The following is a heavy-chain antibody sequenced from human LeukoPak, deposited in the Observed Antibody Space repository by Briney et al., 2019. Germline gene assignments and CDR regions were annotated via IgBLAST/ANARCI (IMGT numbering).Heavy chain of an antibody. Sequence: ASVKVSCKASGYTFTSYGISWVRQAPGQGLEWIGWINPNIGATKYARKFQGRVTMTRDTSISTAYMEVSRLRSDDTAVYYCARGQLTDDLDYWGQGTLVTVSS. CDR3: ARGQLTDDLDY. CDR2: INPNIGAT. J-gene: IGHJ4*02. V-gene: IGHV1-2*02. CDR1: GYTFTSYG. D-gene: IGHD1-14*01.